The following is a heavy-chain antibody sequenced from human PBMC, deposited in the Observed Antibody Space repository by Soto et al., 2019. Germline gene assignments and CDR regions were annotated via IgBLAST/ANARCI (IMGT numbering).Heavy chain of an antibody. CDR1: GYSFTSYW. J-gene: IGHJ3*02. CDR3: ARLVVVRIGAFDI. V-gene: IGHV5-51*01. D-gene: IGHD2-2*01. CDR2: IYPGDSDT. Sequence: PGESLNISCKGSGYSFTSYWIGWVRQMPGKGLEWMGIIYPGDSDTRYSPSFQGQVTISADKSISTAYLQWSSLKASDTAMYYCARLVVVRIGAFDIWGQGTMVTVSS.